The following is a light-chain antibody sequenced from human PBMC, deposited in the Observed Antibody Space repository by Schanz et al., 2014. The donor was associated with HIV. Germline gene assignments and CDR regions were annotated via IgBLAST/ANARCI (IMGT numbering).Light chain of an antibody. CDR3: TSYTTTNTWL. CDR2: DVS. Sequence: QSALTQPASVSGSPGQSITISCTGTSSDVGGYNYVSWYQQHPGKAPKLMIYDVSSRPSGVSNRFSGSKSGNTASLTISALQAEDEADYYCTSYTTTNTWLFGGGTKLTVL. J-gene: IGLJ3*02. V-gene: IGLV2-14*01. CDR1: SSDVGGYNY.